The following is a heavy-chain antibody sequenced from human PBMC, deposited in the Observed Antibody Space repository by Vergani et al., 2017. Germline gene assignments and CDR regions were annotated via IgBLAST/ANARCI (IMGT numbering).Heavy chain of an antibody. V-gene: IGHV3-73*01. CDR2: IRSKANSYAT. CDR1: GFTFSGSA. J-gene: IGHJ5*02. CDR3: AKAVPAAIPQGWFDP. D-gene: IGHD2-2*01. Sequence: EVQLVESGGGLVQPGGSLKLSCAASGFTFSGSAMHWVRQASGKGLEWVGRIRSKANSYATAYAASVKGRFTISRDDSKNTAYLQMNSLRAEDTAVYYCAKAVPAAIPQGWFDPWGQGTLVTVSS.